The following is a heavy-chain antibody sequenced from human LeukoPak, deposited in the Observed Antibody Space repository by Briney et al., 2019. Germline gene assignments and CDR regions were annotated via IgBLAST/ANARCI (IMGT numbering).Heavy chain of an antibody. J-gene: IGHJ4*02. D-gene: IGHD1-26*01. Sequence: PGGSLRLSCAASGFTFSSYSMNWVRQAPGKGLEWVSYISSSSSTIYYADSVKGRFTISRDNAKNSLYLQMNSLRAEDTAVYYCASFRSGSYYLFDYWGQGTLVTVSS. CDR2: ISSSSSTI. CDR3: ASFRSGSYYLFDY. CDR1: GFTFSSYS. V-gene: IGHV3-48*01.